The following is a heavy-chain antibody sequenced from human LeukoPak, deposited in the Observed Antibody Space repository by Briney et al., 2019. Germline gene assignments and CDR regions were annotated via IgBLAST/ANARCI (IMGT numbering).Heavy chain of an antibody. CDR1: GFTFSGSA. D-gene: IGHD1-26*01. CDR3: TRLGATPFDY. CDR2: IRSKANSYAT. J-gene: IGHJ4*02. Sequence: GGSLSLSCAASGFTFSGSAMPWVRQASGKGLEWVGRIRSKANSYATAYAASVKGRFTISRDDSKNTVYLQMNSLKTEDTAVYYCTRLGATPFDYWGQGTLVTVSS. V-gene: IGHV3-73*01.